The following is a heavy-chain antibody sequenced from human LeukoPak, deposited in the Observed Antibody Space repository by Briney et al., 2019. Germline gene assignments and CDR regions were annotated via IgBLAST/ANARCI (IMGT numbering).Heavy chain of an antibody. Sequence: GGSLRLSCAGSGFIFNNYAMHWVRQPPGKGLEWVSGISWNSGSIDSADSVEGRFTISRDNAKNSLYLQMNSLRVEDTAFYYCARDNDYEGIDYWGQGTLVTVSS. CDR2: ISWNSGSI. D-gene: IGHD4-17*01. CDR3: ARDNDYEGIDY. J-gene: IGHJ4*02. CDR1: GFIFNNYA. V-gene: IGHV3-9*01.